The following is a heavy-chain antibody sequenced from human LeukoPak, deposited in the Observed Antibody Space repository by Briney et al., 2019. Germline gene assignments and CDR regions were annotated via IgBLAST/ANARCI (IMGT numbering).Heavy chain of an antibody. J-gene: IGHJ6*02. Sequence: KPSETLSLTCTVSGGSISSSSYYWGWIRQPPGKGLEWIGSIYYSGSTYYNPSLKSRVTISVDTSKNQFSLKLSSVTAADTAVYYCARDVWDCSGGSCYYYYGMDVWGQGTTVTVSS. D-gene: IGHD2-15*01. CDR2: IYYSGST. CDR3: ARDVWDCSGGSCYYYYGMDV. V-gene: IGHV4-39*07. CDR1: GGSISSSSYY.